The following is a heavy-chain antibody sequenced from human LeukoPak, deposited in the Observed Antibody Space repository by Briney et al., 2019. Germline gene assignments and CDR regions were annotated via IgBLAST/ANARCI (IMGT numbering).Heavy chain of an antibody. V-gene: IGHV4-31*03. CDR2: IYYSGST. CDR1: GGSISSGGYY. J-gene: IGHJ4*02. D-gene: IGHD4-17*01. CDR3: ASGDYPSRDYYFDY. Sequence: PSETLSLTCTVSGGSISSGGYYWSWIRQHPGKGLEWIGYIYYSGSTYYNPSLKSRVTISVDTSKNQFSLRLSSVTAADTAVYYCASGDYPSRDYYFDYWGQGTLVTVSS.